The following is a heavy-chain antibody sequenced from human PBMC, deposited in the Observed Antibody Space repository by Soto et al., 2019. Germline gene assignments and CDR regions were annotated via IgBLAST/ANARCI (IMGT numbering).Heavy chain of an antibody. V-gene: IGHV3-74*01. CDR3: ARGGSYGSGSYYKPQLNYYMDV. Sequence: EVQLVESGGGLVQPGGSLRLSCAASGFSFSSYWMHRVRQAPGKGLVWVSHINSDGSSTTYADSVKGRITISRDNAKNTLYLQMNSLRAEDTAVYYCARGGSYGSGSYYKPQLNYYMDVWGKGTTVTVSS. J-gene: IGHJ6*03. CDR1: GFSFSSYW. CDR2: INSDGSST. D-gene: IGHD3-10*01.